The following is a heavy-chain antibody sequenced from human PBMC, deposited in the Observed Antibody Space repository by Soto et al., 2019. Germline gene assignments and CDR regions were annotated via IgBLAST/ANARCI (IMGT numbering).Heavy chain of an antibody. CDR3: ARGNDIVVVVAAIGALDYYGMDV. V-gene: IGHV4-39*01. CDR1: GGSISSSSYY. CDR2: IYYSGST. Sequence: SETLSLTCTVSGGSISSSSYYWGWIRQPPGKGLEWIGSIYYSGSTYYNPSLKSRVTISVDTSKNQFSLKLSSVTAADTAVYYCARGNDIVVVVAAIGALDYYGMDVWGQGTTVTVSS. D-gene: IGHD2-15*01. J-gene: IGHJ6*02.